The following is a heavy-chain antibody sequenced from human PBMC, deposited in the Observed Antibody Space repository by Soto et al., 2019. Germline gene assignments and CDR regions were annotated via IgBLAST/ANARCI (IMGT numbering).Heavy chain of an antibody. CDR1: GGSISSGDYY. Sequence: QVQLQESGPGLVKPSQTLSLTCTVSGGSISSGDYYWSWIRQPPGKGLEWIGYIYYSGSTYYNPSLKSLVNISVDTSKNQFSLKLSSVTAADTAVYYGARGRGFGETHFDYWGQGTLVTVSS. CDR2: IYYSGST. J-gene: IGHJ4*02. CDR3: ARGRGFGETHFDY. D-gene: IGHD3-10*01. V-gene: IGHV4-30-4*01.